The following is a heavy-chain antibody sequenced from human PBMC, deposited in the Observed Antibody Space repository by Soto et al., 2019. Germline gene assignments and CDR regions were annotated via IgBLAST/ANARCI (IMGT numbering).Heavy chain of an antibody. Sequence: QVQLQESGPGLVKPSETLSLTCTVSGGSISSYYWSWIRQPPGKGLEWIGYIYYSGSTNYNPSLKSRVTISVDTSKNQFSLKLSSVTAADTAVYYCARGDYDSSDYWGQGTLVTVSS. CDR3: ARGDYDSSDY. D-gene: IGHD3-22*01. CDR2: IYYSGST. J-gene: IGHJ4*02. V-gene: IGHV4-59*01. CDR1: GGSISSYY.